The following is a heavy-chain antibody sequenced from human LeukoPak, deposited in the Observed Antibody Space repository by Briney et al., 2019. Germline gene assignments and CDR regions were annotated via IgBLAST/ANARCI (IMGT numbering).Heavy chain of an antibody. J-gene: IGHJ4*02. V-gene: IGHV4-39*01. CDR2: IYYGGST. Sequence: SETLSLTCSVSGGSITSPAYYWGWIRQPPGKGLEWIGTIYYGGSTYYSPSLKSRVTITVDTSKNQFSLEATSVTASDTAVYYCARPRYNWNHYFDYWGQGRLVTVSS. CDR3: ARPRYNWNHYFDY. D-gene: IGHD1-20*01. CDR1: GGSITSPAYY.